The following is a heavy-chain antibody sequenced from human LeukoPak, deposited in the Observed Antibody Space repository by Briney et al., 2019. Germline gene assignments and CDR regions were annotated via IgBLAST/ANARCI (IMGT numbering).Heavy chain of an antibody. J-gene: IGHJ6*03. CDR3: ARDRDLLWFGELLPHYYYYMDV. CDR1: GGSISSYY. CDR2: IYTSGST. D-gene: IGHD3-10*01. V-gene: IGHV4-4*07. Sequence: SETLSLTCTVSGGSISSYYWSWIRKPAGKGLEWIGRIYTSGSTNYNPSLKSRVTMSVDTSKNQFSLKLSSVTAPDTAVYYCARDRDLLWFGELLPHYYYYMDVWGKGTTVTVSS.